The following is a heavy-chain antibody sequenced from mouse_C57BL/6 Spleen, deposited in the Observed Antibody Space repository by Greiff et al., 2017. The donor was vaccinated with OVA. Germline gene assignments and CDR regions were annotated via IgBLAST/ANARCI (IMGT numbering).Heavy chain of an antibody. Sequence: QVQLQQSGPELVKPGASVKISCKASGYAFSSSWMNWVKQRPGKGLEWIGRIYPGDGDTNYNGKFKGKATLTADKSSSTAYMQLSSLTSEDSAVYFCARGHYYGSSYGYFGVWGTGTTVTVSS. V-gene: IGHV1-82*01. CDR1: GYAFSSSW. CDR3: ARGHYYGSSYGYFGV. D-gene: IGHD1-1*01. CDR2: IYPGDGDT. J-gene: IGHJ1*03.